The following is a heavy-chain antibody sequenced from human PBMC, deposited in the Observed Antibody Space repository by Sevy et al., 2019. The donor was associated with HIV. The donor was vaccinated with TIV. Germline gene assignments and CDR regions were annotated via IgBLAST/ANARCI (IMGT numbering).Heavy chain of an antibody. V-gene: IGHV3-23*01. D-gene: IGHD3-22*01. CDR1: GFTFSSYA. CDR3: TTRRGNYDSSGYYWYFDY. J-gene: IGHJ4*02. Sequence: GGSLRLSCAASGFTFSSYAMSWVRQAPGKGLEWVSAISGSGGSTYYADSVKGRFTISRDNSKNTLYLQMNSLKTEDTAVYYCTTRRGNYDSSGYYWYFDYWGQGTLVTVSS. CDR2: ISGSGGST.